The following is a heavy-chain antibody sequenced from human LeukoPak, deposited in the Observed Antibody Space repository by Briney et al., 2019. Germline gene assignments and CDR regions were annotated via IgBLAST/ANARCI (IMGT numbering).Heavy chain of an antibody. J-gene: IGHJ4*02. CDR2: IYTSGST. Sequence: PSETLSLTCTVSGGSISSYYWSWLRQPAGKGLEWIGRIYTSGSTNYNPSLKSRVTMSVDTSKNQFSLKLSSVTAADTAVYYCARLHILMKNYGKGIDYWGQGTLVTVSS. CDR3: ARLHILMKNYGKGIDY. CDR1: GGSISSYY. V-gene: IGHV4-4*07. D-gene: IGHD1-7*01.